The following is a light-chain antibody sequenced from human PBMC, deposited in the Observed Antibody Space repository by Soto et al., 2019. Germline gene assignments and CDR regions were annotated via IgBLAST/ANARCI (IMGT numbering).Light chain of an antibody. CDR1: QSIGNY. CDR2: AAS. V-gene: IGKV1-39*01. Sequence: DIQMTQSPSSLSAAVGDRVTITCRASQSIGNYLNWYQKKPGKAPQLLIYAASTLRSGVPSRFSCSGSGTDFTLTISSLQPEDFAVYYCQQNHGTFGQGTKVEIK. J-gene: IGKJ1*01. CDR3: QQNHGT.